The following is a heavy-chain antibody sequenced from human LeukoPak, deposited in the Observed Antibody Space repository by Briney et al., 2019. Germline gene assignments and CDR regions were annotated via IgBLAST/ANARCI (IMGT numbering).Heavy chain of an antibody. Sequence: PGRSLRLSCAASGFSFSNYGMHWVRQAPGKGLEWVAVIWYDGSNKYYADSVKGRFTISRDNAKNTLYLQMKSLRAEDTAVYYCARDTRYGDGYKYWGQGTLVTVSS. J-gene: IGHJ4*02. CDR1: GFSFSNYG. V-gene: IGHV3-33*01. CDR3: ARDTRYGDGYKY. D-gene: IGHD5-24*01. CDR2: IWYDGSNK.